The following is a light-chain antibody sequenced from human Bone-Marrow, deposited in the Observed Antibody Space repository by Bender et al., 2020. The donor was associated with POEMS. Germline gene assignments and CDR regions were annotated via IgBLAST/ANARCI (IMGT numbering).Light chain of an antibody. CDR2: GGS. J-gene: IGLJ1*01. Sequence: QSALTQPASASGSPGQSVTISCTGTSSDVGGYDYVSWYQQYPGEAPKVMIYGGSKRPSGISNRFSGSKSGNTASLTISGLQAEDEADYYCCSFTSSSSYVFGTGTKVTVL. CDR1: SSDVGGYDY. CDR3: CSFTSSSSYV. V-gene: IGLV2-14*01.